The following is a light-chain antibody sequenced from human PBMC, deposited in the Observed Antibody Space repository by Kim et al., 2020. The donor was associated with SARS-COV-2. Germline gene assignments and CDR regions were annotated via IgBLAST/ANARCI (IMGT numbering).Light chain of an antibody. V-gene: IGLV3-9*01. J-gene: IGLJ3*02. CDR1: SIGAKS. Sequence: SVALGQTARITCGGSSIGAKSVNWYQQKPGQAPVLVIYRDRNRPSGIPERFSGSNSGNTATLTISRAQAGDEADYYCHVWDSNTAVFGGGTQLTVL. CDR2: RDR. CDR3: HVWDSNTAV.